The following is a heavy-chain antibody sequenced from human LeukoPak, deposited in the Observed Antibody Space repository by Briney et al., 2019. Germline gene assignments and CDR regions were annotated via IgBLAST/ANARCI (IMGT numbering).Heavy chain of an antibody. D-gene: IGHD6-19*01. V-gene: IGHV4-59*01. J-gene: IGHJ4*02. CDR1: GGSISSYY. Sequence: SETLSLTCTVSGGSISSYYWSWIRQPPGKGLEWIGYIYYSGSTNYNPSLKGRVTISVDTSKNQFSLKLSSVTAADTAVYYCARESVAGTGYFDYWGQGTLVTVSS. CDR2: IYYSGST. CDR3: ARESVAGTGYFDY.